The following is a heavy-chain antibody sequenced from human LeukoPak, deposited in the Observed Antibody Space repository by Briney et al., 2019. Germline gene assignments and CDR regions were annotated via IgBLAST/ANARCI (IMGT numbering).Heavy chain of an antibody. Sequence: GGSLRLSCAASGFTFSSYSMHWVRQAPGKGLEWVAFIRYDGSNKYYADSVKGRFTISRDNSKNTLYLQMNRLRAEDTAVYYCAGFWSGYYQSYYYMDVWGKGTTVTVSS. CDR3: AGFWSGYYQSYYYMDV. V-gene: IGHV3-30*02. D-gene: IGHD3-3*01. CDR1: GFTFSSYS. J-gene: IGHJ6*03. CDR2: IRYDGSNK.